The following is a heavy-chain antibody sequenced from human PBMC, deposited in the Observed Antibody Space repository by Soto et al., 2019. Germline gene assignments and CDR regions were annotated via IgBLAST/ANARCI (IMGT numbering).Heavy chain of an antibody. J-gene: IGHJ5*02. Sequence: PGGSLRLSCAASGFTFISYSVNWVLQAPGKGLEWVSFISSSSNAIKYADSVKGRFTISRDNAKNSLYLQMNSLRAEDTAVYYCVRGSGAYASNWFDPWGQGTPVTVSS. CDR3: VRGSGAYASNWFDP. D-gene: IGHD3-16*01. V-gene: IGHV3-48*01. CDR2: ISSSSNAI. CDR1: GFTFISYS.